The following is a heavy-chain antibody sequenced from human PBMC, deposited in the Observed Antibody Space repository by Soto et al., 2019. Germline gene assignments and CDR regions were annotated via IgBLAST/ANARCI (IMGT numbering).Heavy chain of an antibody. D-gene: IGHD6-19*01. CDR1: GYTFTSYG. CDR3: ARDSSGWSNYFDY. V-gene: IGHV1-18*01. CDR2: ISTYTGNT. Sequence: QVQLVQSGAEVKKPGASVKVSCKASGYTFTSYGISWVRQAPGQGLEWMGWISTYTGNTNYAQKLQGRVTMTTDTYTSTAYMELRSLRSDATAVYYCARDSSGWSNYFDYWGQGTLVTVSS. J-gene: IGHJ4*02.